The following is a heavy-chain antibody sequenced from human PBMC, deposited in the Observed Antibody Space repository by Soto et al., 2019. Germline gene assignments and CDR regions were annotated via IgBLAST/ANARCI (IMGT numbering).Heavy chain of an antibody. D-gene: IGHD5-12*01. CDR2: ISGSGGST. CDR3: ARAAEYSGYDLSYFDY. Sequence: GGSLRLSCAASGFTFSSYAMSWVRQASGKGLEWVSAISGSGGSTYYADSVKGRFTISRDNSKNSLYLQMNSLRAEDTAVYYCARAAEYSGYDLSYFDYWGQGTLVTVSS. CDR1: GFTFSSYA. J-gene: IGHJ4*02. V-gene: IGHV3-23*01.